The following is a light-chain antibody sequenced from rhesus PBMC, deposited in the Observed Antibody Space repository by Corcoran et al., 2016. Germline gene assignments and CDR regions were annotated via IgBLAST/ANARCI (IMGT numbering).Light chain of an antibody. J-gene: IGKJ4*01. Sequence: DIQMTQSPSSLSASVGDTVTIPCRASQGISNYLAWYQQKPGKAPKPLIYYASNLESGVPSRFSGSGSGTDFTLTISSLQPEDCATYYCQQHNSDPLTFGGGTKVEIK. CDR3: QQHNSDPLT. CDR1: QGISNY. CDR2: YAS. V-gene: IGKV1S14*01.